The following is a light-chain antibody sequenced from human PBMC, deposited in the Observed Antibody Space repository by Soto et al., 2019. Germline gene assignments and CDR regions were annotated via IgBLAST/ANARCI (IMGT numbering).Light chain of an antibody. CDR1: QSVSSH. Sequence: EIVLTQSPATLSLSPGERATVSCRAGQSVSSHLAWYQQKRGQAPRLLIYDASSRASGIPARFSGSGSGTDFTLTISSLEPEDFAVYYCQQYGSSPRTFGQGTKVDIK. V-gene: IGKV3-11*01. J-gene: IGKJ1*01. CDR2: DAS. CDR3: QQYGSSPRT.